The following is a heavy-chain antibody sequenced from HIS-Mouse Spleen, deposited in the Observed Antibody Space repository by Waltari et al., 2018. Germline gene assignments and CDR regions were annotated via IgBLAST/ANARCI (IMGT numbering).Heavy chain of an antibody. V-gene: IGHV4-34*01. CDR3: AGYNWNYGTDY. D-gene: IGHD1-7*01. CDR2: INHSGST. Sequence: QVQLQQWGAGLLKPSETLSLTCAVYGGAFSGSYWSWIRQPPGKGLEWIGEINHSGSTNYNPSLKSRVTISVDTSKNQFSLKLSSVTAADTAVYYCAGYNWNYGTDYWGQGTLVTVSS. J-gene: IGHJ4*02. CDR1: GGAFSGSY.